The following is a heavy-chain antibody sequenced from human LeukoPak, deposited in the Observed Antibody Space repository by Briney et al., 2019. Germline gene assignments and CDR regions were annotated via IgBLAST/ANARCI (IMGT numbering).Heavy chain of an antibody. CDR2: FYYSGST. J-gene: IGHJ4*02. V-gene: IGHV4-59*08. D-gene: IGHD3-10*01. CDR3: ARSRYGSGTHQYYFDY. CDR1: GGAISSYF. Sequence: PSETLSLTCTVSGGAISSYFWSWIRQPPGKGLEWIAYFYYSGSTNYNPSLKSRVTISGDTSKNQFSLKLTSVTAADTAVYYCARSRYGSGTHQYYFDYWGQGTLVTVSS.